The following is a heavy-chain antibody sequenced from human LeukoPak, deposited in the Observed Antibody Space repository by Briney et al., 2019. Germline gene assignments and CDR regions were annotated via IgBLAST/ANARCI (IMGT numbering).Heavy chain of an antibody. Sequence: ASVKVSCKASGCTFTSYAISWVRQAPGQGLEWMGWIGTYNGNTNYAQKFQGRVTLTTDTSTSTAFMDLRSLRSDDTAVYHCARVAIGSWYFDLWGRGTLVTVSS. J-gene: IGHJ2*01. CDR3: ARVAIGSWYFDL. CDR1: GCTFTSYA. CDR2: IGTYNGNT. D-gene: IGHD2-15*01. V-gene: IGHV1-18*01.